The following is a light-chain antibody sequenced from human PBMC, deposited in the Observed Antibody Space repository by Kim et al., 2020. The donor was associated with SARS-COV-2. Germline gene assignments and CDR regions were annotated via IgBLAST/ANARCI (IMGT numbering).Light chain of an antibody. CDR2: AVT. CDR3: CSYAGRYTWV. CDR1: SSDVGCYSY. Sequence: QSVTIPCTGTSSDVGCYSYVSWYQQHQGKAPKVMIYAVTKRPSGVPERFSGSKSGNTASLTISGLQAEDEAEYYCCSYAGRYTWVFGGGTQLTVL. V-gene: IGLV2-11*03. J-gene: IGLJ3*02.